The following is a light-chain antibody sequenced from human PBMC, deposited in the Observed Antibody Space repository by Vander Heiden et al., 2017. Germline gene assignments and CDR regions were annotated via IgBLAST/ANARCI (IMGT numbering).Light chain of an antibody. J-gene: IGLJ3*02. V-gene: IGLV2-8*01. CDR3: SSYAGSNNGVV. Sequence: SALTPPPPASGSPGQSVTISCTGTSNDVGAYGYVSWYQQAAGKAPKLIIYEVNERPSGVTDRFSGSKSGSTASLTGSGLQAEDEADYYCSSYAGSNNGVVFGGGTKLTVL. CDR2: EVN. CDR1: SNDVGAYGY.